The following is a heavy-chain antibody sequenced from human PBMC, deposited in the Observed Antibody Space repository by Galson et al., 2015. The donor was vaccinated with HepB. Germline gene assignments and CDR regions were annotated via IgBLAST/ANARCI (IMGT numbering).Heavy chain of an antibody. CDR2: ISSTSSYI. CDR3: ARLTYSTGWYERNYYYMDV. J-gene: IGHJ6*03. Sequence: SLRLSCAASGFTFSNYSMNWVRQAPGKGLEWVSSISSTSSYIYYADSVEGRFTISRDNAKNSLYLQMNSLRAEDTAVYYCARLTYSTGWYERNYYYMDVWGKGTTVTVSS. CDR1: GFTFSNYS. V-gene: IGHV3-21*01. D-gene: IGHD6-19*01.